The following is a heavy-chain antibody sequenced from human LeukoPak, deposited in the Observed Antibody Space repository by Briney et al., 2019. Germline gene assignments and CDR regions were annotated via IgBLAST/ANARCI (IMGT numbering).Heavy chain of an antibody. CDR3: AKDRDEGFGELLPVVFDY. J-gene: IGHJ4*02. V-gene: IGHV3-23*01. D-gene: IGHD3-10*01. CDR1: RFTFGGYG. CDR2: ISGSGGST. Sequence: GGSLRLSCEASRFTFGGYGMSWLRQAPGKGLEWVSSISGSGGSTHYADSVKGRFTISRDNSKNALFLQMNSLRAEDTAVYYCAKDRDEGFGELLPVVFDYWGQGTRVTVSS.